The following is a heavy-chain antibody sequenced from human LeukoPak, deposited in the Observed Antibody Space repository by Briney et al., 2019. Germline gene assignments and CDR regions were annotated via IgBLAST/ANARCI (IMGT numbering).Heavy chain of an antibody. CDR1: GDSISNYY. Sequence: SETLSLTCTVSGDSISNYYWSWIRQPPGKGLDWIGYIYYSGSTSYNPSLKSRVTISVDTSRNQFSLKVSSVAAADTAVYYCARAYDSSGYPSDYWGQGTLVTVSS. J-gene: IGHJ4*02. V-gene: IGHV4-59*01. CDR2: IYYSGST. D-gene: IGHD3-22*01. CDR3: ARAYDSSGYPSDY.